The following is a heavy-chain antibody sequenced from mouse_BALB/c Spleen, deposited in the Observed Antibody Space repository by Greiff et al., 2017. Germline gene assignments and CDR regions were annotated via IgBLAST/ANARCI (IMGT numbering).Heavy chain of an antibody. CDR2: IDPANGNT. Sequence: EVMLVESGAELVKPGASVKLSCTASGFNIKDTYMHWVKQRPEQGLEWIGRIDPANGNTKYDPKFQGKATITADTSSNTAYLQLSSLTSEDTAVYYCARRAPYYGSSYGYWGQGTTLTVSS. D-gene: IGHD1-1*01. J-gene: IGHJ2*01. CDR3: ARRAPYYGSSYGY. CDR1: GFNIKDTY. V-gene: IGHV14-3*02.